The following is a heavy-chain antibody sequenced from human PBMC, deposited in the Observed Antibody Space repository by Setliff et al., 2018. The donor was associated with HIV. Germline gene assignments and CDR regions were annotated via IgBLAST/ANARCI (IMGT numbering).Heavy chain of an antibody. CDR1: GYTFPNYG. CDR3: VTGEGLRF. J-gene: IGHJ4*02. V-gene: IGHV1-18*01. Sequence: ASVKVSCKASGYTFPNYGITWVRQAPGQGLEWMGWISAYTANINYAQNLQGRVTLTTDTSTSTAYMELRSLRSDDTAVYYCVTGEGLRFWGQGTLVTVSS. CDR2: ISAYTANI. D-gene: IGHD2-15*01.